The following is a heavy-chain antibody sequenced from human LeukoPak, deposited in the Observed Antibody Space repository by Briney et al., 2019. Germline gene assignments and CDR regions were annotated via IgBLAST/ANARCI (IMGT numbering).Heavy chain of an antibody. V-gene: IGHV3-23*01. Sequence: GGSLRLSCAASGFTFSNSAMSWVRQAPGKGLEWVSTLSGSGITTYYADSVKGRITISRDNSKNTLYLQMNSLRAEDTAVYYCARGIYSSGWSYFDYWGHGTLVTVSS. J-gene: IGHJ4*01. CDR3: ARGIYSSGWSYFDY. CDR1: GFTFSNSA. D-gene: IGHD6-19*01. CDR2: LSGSGITT.